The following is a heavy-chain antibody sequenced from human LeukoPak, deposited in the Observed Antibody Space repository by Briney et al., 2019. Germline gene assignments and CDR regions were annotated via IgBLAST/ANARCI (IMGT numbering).Heavy chain of an antibody. Sequence: SATLSLTCVVSGGSIYSPNWWTWVRQPPGKGLEWIGEVSHTGSTNYHPSLKSRVTISLDKSKNHFSLRVTSMTAADTAVYYCARQYSGYEGFDYWGQGTLVTVSS. CDR3: ARQYSGYEGFDY. J-gene: IGHJ4*02. CDR1: GGSIYSPNW. D-gene: IGHD5-12*01. CDR2: VSHTGST. V-gene: IGHV4/OR15-8*01.